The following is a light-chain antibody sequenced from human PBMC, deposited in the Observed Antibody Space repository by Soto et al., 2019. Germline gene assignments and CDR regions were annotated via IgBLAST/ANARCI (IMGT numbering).Light chain of an antibody. Sequence: EVVLTQSPATMSLSPGERATLSCRASLSVRSYLAWFQHKPGQAPRLLIYDAFNRATGIPRTFSGSGFGTDFTLTISSLEPEDFGVYYCQQRTNRPPLTFDGGTRVDIK. V-gene: IGKV3-11*01. CDR1: LSVRSY. CDR3: QQRTNRPPLT. J-gene: IGKJ4*01. CDR2: DAF.